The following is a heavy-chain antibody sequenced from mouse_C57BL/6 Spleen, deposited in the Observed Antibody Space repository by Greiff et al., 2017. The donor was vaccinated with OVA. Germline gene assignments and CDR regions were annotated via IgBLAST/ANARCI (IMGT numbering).Heavy chain of an antibody. CDR1: GYTFTSYW. CDR2: IDPNSGGT. CDR3: ARGDYYGSSYVGENVDY. D-gene: IGHD1-1*01. J-gene: IGHJ2*01. Sequence: QVQLQQPGAELVKPGASVKLSCKASGYTFTSYWMHWVKQRPGRGLEWIGRIDPNSGGTKYNEKFKSKGTLTVDKPSSTAYMQLSSLTSEEYAVYYCARGDYYGSSYVGENVDYWDQGTTLTVSS. V-gene: IGHV1-72*01.